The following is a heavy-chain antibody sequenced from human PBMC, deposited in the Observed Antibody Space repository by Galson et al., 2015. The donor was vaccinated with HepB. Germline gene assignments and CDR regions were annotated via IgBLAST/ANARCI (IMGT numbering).Heavy chain of an antibody. CDR1: GFTFSSYA. Sequence: SLRLSCAASGFTFSSYAMSWVRQAPGKGLEWVSAISGSGGSTYYADSVKGRFTISRDNSKNTLYLQMNSLRAEDMAVYYCAHIHREFPYYYDSSGYPPWAFDIWGQGTMVTVSS. V-gene: IGHV3-23*01. CDR3: AHIHREFPYYYDSSGYPPWAFDI. D-gene: IGHD3-22*01. CDR2: ISGSGGST. J-gene: IGHJ3*02.